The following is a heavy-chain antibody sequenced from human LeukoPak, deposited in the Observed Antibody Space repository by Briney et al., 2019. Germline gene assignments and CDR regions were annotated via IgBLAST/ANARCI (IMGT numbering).Heavy chain of an antibody. CDR3: AKYYTGYLDH. D-gene: IGHD2-2*02. CDR1: GGSISNYY. V-gene: IGHV4-59*01. J-gene: IGHJ4*02. Sequence: SETLSLTCTVSGGSISNYYWSWIRQPPGKGLEWIGYIHYSGTTNYNPSLKSRVTISVDTSKNQFSLSLRSVSAADTAVYYCAKYYTGYLDHWGQGTLVTASS. CDR2: IHYSGTT.